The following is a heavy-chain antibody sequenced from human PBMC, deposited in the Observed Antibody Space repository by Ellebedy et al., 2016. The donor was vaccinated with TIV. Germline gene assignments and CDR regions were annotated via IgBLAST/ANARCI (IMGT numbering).Heavy chain of an antibody. CDR3: ARRAGSTVGTPFDF. CDR2: ISGSGAAT. V-gene: IGHV3-23*01. Sequence: GESLKISCAASGFTFSSYSMNWVRQAPGKGLEWVSGISGSGAATYYSDSVKGRFTISRDGSKNTLFLQMNSLRAEDTAVYYCARRAGSTVGTPFDFWGQGALVIVCS. CDR1: GFTFSSYS. J-gene: IGHJ4*02. D-gene: IGHD1-1*01.